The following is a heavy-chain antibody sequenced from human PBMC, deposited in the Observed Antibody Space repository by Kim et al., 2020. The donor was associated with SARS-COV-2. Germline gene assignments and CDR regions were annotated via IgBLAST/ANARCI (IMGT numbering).Heavy chain of an antibody. D-gene: IGHD4-17*01. CDR3: ARDPWGDYLLS. J-gene: IGHJ5*02. V-gene: IGHV1-46*01. CDR2: T. Sequence: TSYAQKFQGRVTMTRDTSTSTVYMELSSLRSEDTAVYYCARDPWGDYLLSWGQGTLVTVSS.